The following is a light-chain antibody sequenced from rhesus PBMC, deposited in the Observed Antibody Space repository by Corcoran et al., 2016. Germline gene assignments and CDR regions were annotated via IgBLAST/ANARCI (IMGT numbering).Light chain of an antibody. V-gene: IGKV1-32*05. CDR1: QDIGSS. Sequence: DIQMTQSPSSLSASVGDRVSVTCRASQDIGSSLTWYQQKPGKAPKLLIFYTDRLELGVPARFSGRGYGTEFTLTISSLQPEDFAIYYCQQYKTLPWTFGQGTTVEIK. CDR3: QQYKTLPWT. J-gene: IGKJ1*01. CDR2: YTD.